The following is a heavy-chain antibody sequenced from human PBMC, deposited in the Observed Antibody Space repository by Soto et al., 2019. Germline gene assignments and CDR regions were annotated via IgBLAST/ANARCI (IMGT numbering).Heavy chain of an antibody. Sequence: QVQLVQSGAEVKKPGSSVKVSCKASGGTFSSYAISWVRQAPGQGLEWMGGIIPIFGTANYAQKFQGRVTIPADKSTSTASMGRGSLRSGDTAVYYWAAGVGATTTGGYWGQGTLVTVSS. J-gene: IGHJ4*02. D-gene: IGHD1-26*01. CDR2: IIPIFGTA. CDR3: AAGVGATTTGGY. CDR1: GGTFSSYA. V-gene: IGHV1-69*14.